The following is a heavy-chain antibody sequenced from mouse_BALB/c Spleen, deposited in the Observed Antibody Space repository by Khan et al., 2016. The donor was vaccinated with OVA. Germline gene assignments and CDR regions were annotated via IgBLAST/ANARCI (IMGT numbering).Heavy chain of an antibody. CDR2: IRNKDNGYTI. D-gene: IGHD2-3*01. Sequence: EVELVESGGGLVQTGGSLRLSCATSGFTFTDYYMSWVRQPPGKALEWLGFIRNKDNGYTIEYSASVKGRFTISRDNSHSILYLQMNTLRAEDSATYYCARDRWLLRAMDYWGQGTSVTVSS. CDR1: GFTFTDYY. CDR3: ARDRWLLRAMDY. J-gene: IGHJ4*01. V-gene: IGHV7-3*02.